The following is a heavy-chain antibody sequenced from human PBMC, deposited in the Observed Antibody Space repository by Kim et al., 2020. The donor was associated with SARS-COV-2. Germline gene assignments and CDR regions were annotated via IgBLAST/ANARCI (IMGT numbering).Heavy chain of an antibody. Sequence: GGSLRLSCAASGFTFSDYYMSWIRQAPGKGLEWVSYISSSGSTIYYADSVKGRFTISRDNAKNSLYLQMNSLRAEDTAVYYCARARVAIGSGSYYNVGPYFDYWGQGTLVTVSS. V-gene: IGHV3-11*04. CDR2: ISSSGSTI. J-gene: IGHJ4*02. CDR3: ARARVAIGSGSYYNVGPYFDY. D-gene: IGHD3-10*01. CDR1: GFTFSDYY.